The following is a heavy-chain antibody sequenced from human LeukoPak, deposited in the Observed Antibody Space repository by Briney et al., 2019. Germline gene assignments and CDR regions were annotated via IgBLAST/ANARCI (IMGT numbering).Heavy chain of an antibody. Sequence: SQTLSLTCSVSGGSITSGYYYWSWIRQSPEKGLEWIGRMYRTGTTNYNPSLKSRATMSRDTSKNQFSLNLSSVAAADTAVYYCARDPTGAFDYWGQGTLVTVSS. CDR1: GGSITSGYYY. V-gene: IGHV4-61*02. CDR2: MYRTGTT. J-gene: IGHJ4*02. CDR3: ARDPTGAFDY. D-gene: IGHD7-27*01.